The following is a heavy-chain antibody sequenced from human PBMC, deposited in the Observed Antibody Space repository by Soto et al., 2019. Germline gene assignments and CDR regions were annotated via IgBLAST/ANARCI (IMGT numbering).Heavy chain of an antibody. CDR1: GGSISSSSYY. V-gene: IGHV4-39*01. D-gene: IGHD6-6*01. CDR3: ARIYSSSFIPDY. J-gene: IGHJ4*02. Sequence: SETLSLTCTVSGGSISSSSYYWGWIRQPPGKGLEWIGSIYYSGSTYYNPSLKSRVTISVDTSKNQFSLKLSSVTAADTAVYYCARIYSSSFIPDYWGQGTLVTVSS. CDR2: IYYSGST.